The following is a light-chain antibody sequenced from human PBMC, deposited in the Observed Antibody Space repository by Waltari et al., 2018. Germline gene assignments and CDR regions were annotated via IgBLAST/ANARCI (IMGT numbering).Light chain of an antibody. J-gene: IGLJ3*02. Sequence: SSVLTQAPSVSVAPGQTATITCGGDNIGGRSVHWYQQRPGRAPVLVVYLNSDRPSGIPDRFSGSKSGNAATLTISRVEAGDEADYYCHVWDGKTVMFGGGTKRTVL. CDR2: LNS. V-gene: IGLV3-21*02. CDR1: NIGGRS. CDR3: HVWDGKTVM.